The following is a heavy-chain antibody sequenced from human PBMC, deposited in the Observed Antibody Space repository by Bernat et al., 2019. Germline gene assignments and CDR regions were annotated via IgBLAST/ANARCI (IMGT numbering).Heavy chain of an antibody. CDR3: ATTVTTPNGAGNFDY. Sequence: QVQLQESGPGLVKPSETLSLTCTVSGGSISSYYWSWIRQPAGKGLEWIGRIYTSGSTNYNPSLKSRVTMSVDTSKSQFSLKLSSVTSADTAVYYCATTVTTPNGAGNFDYWGQGTLVTVSS. J-gene: IGHJ4*02. V-gene: IGHV4-4*07. D-gene: IGHD4-17*01. CDR1: GGSISSYY. CDR2: IYTSGST.